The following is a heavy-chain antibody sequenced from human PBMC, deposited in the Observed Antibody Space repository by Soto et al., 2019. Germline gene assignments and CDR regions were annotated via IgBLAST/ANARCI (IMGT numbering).Heavy chain of an antibody. Sequence: ASVKVSCTASGYTFPSYGIHWVRQAPGQRLEWMGWINAANGDTKYSPKFQGRVTITRDTSASTAYMELSSLRSEDTAVYYCVRRHVSATGIDWFDPWGQGTLVTVSS. D-gene: IGHD6-13*01. V-gene: IGHV1-3*01. CDR2: INAANGDT. CDR1: GYTFPSYG. CDR3: VRRHVSATGIDWFDP. J-gene: IGHJ5*02.